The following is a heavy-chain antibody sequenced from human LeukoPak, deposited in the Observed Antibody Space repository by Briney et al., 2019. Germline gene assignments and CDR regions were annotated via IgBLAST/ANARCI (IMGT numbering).Heavy chain of an antibody. CDR2: INHSGST. Sequence: PSETLSLTCTVSGGSISSGSYYWSWIRQPPGKGLEWIGEINHSGSTNYNPSLKSRVTISVDTSKNQFSLKLSSVTAADTAVYYCARAPLEQLPFDYWGQGTLVTVSS. CDR1: GGSISSGSYY. V-gene: IGHV4-39*07. CDR3: ARAPLEQLPFDY. D-gene: IGHD6-13*01. J-gene: IGHJ4*02.